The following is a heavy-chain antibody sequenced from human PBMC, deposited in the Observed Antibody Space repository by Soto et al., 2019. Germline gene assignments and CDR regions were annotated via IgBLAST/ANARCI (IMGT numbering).Heavy chain of an antibody. V-gene: IGHV4-4*02. D-gene: IGHD2-15*01. CDR3: ARAGRGYCSGGSCYSGLHGMDV. Sequence: QVQPQESGPGLVKPSGTLSLTCAVSGGSISSSNWWSWVRQPPGKGLEWIGEIYHSGSTNYNPSLKSRVTISVDKSKNQFSLKLSSVTAADTAVYYCARAGRGYCSGGSCYSGLHGMDVWGQGTTVTVSS. J-gene: IGHJ6*02. CDR2: IYHSGST. CDR1: GGSISSSNW.